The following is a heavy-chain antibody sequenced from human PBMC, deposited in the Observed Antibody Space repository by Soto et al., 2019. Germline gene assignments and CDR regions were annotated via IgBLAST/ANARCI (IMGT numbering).Heavy chain of an antibody. CDR1: GFTFNSYS. J-gene: IGHJ4*02. D-gene: IGHD6-19*01. V-gene: IGHV3-48*02. CDR3: ARSPHTAVAGTVFDY. Sequence: EVQLVESGGGLVQPGGSLRLSCAASGFTFNSYSMNSVRQAPGKGPEWVSYISRDSANIYYADSVKGRFTISRDNAKNSLSLQMNTLRDEDTAVYYCARSPHTAVAGTVFDYWGQGTQVTVSS. CDR2: ISRDSANI.